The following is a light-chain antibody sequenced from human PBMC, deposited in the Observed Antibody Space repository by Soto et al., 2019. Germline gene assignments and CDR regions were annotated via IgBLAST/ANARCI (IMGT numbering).Light chain of an antibody. CDR3: QQYGFSPIS. J-gene: IGKJ5*01. CDR2: GAS. CDR1: QSVGSN. V-gene: IGKV3-15*01. Sequence: EIVMTQSPATLSVSPGERATLSCRASQSVGSNLAWYQQRPGQAPRLLIYGASTRATGIPARFSGSGSGTEYTLTISRLEPEDFAVYSCQQYGFSPISFGQGTRLEI.